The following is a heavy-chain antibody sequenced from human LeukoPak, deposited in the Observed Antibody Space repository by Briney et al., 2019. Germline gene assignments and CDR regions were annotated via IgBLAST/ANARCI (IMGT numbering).Heavy chain of an antibody. J-gene: IGHJ6*03. D-gene: IGHD6-13*01. CDR2: IYYSGST. Sequence: SETLSLTCTVSGGSISSYYWSWIRQPPGKGLEWIGYIYYSGSTNYNPSLKSRVTISVDTTKNQFSLKLSSVTAADTAVYYCARWGGQQLPNYYYMDVWGKGTTVTISS. CDR3: ARWGGQQLPNYYYMDV. V-gene: IGHV4-59*01. CDR1: GGSISSYY.